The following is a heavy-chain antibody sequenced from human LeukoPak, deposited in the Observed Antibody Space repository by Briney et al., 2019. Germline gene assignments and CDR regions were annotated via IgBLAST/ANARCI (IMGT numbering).Heavy chain of an antibody. V-gene: IGHV1-18*01. Sequence: AASVKVSCKASGYTFTSYGISWVRQAPGQGLEWMGWISAYNGNTNYAQKLQGRVTMTTDTSTSTAYMELRSLRSDDTAVYYCARDLPHTVVVVAATPGAFDIWGQGTMVTVSS. CDR2: ISAYNGNT. D-gene: IGHD2-15*01. CDR1: GYTFTSYG. J-gene: IGHJ3*02. CDR3: ARDLPHTVVVVAATPGAFDI.